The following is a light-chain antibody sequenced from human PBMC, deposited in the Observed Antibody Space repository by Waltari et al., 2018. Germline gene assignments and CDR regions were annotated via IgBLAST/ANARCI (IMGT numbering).Light chain of an antibody. CDR1: SGSIASNF. V-gene: IGLV6-57*03. Sequence: NFMLTQPHSVSESPGKTVTISCTRSSGSIASNFVQWYQQRPGSAPTTVIYEDNQRPPGVPVRFSGSIDSSSNSASLTISGLKTEDEADYYCQSYDSNSVIFGGGTKLTVL. J-gene: IGLJ2*01. CDR3: QSYDSNSVI. CDR2: EDN.